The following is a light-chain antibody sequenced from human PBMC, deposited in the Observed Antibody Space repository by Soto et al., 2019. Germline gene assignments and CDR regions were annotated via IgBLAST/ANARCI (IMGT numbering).Light chain of an antibody. V-gene: IGKV2-28*01. CDR3: MQTLQSRT. CDR2: MGS. Sequence: DIVVTQSPLFLPVSPGEPASISCRSSQSLLHSNGNYYLDWYLQKPGQSPQVLIYMGSNRASGVPDRFSGSGSGTDFTLTITRVADEDVGVYYCMQTLQSRTFGQGTRLDIK. CDR1: QSLLHSNGNYY. J-gene: IGKJ5*01.